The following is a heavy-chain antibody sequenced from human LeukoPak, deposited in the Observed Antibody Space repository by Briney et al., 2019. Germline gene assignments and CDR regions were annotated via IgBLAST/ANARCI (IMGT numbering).Heavy chain of an antibody. CDR3: ARVNSSRGAIDI. J-gene: IGHJ3*02. CDR2: ISGDGSNK. Sequence: PGGSLRLSCAASGFTFSSYGMYWVRQAPGKGLVWVSRISGDGSNKTYADSVKGRFTISRDNAKNTLYLQMNSLRAEDTAVYYCARVNSSRGAIDIWGQGKVATVSS. D-gene: IGHD6-13*01. V-gene: IGHV3-74*01. CDR1: GFTFSSYG.